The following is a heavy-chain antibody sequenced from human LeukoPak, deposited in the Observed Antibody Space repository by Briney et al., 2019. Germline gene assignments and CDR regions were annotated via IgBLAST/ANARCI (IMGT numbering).Heavy chain of an antibody. J-gene: IGHJ4*02. Sequence: GGPLRLSCAASGFTFSSYEMNWFRQAPGKGLEWVSYIGTSADTIYYADSVKGRFTISRDNAKKSLYLQMNSLRAEDTAVYYCVRDLHYYGSGRQVDYWGQGTLVTVSS. CDR1: GFTFSSYE. V-gene: IGHV3-48*03. CDR2: IGTSADTI. CDR3: VRDLHYYGSGRQVDY. D-gene: IGHD3-10*01.